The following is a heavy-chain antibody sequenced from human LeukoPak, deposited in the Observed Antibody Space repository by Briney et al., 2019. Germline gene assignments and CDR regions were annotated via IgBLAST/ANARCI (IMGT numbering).Heavy chain of an antibody. CDR2: IYNSGKT. CDR3: ARDASGYGYLDC. V-gene: IGHV4-31*03. Sequence: SQTLSLTCFVSGGSISSGGYYWTWIRQYPGKGLEWIGNIYNSGKTYYNPSLKSRLTISVDTSKNQISLKLSSVTAADTAVYYCARDASGYGYLDCWGQGSLVTVSS. J-gene: IGHJ4*02. CDR1: GGSISSGGYY. D-gene: IGHD3-3*01.